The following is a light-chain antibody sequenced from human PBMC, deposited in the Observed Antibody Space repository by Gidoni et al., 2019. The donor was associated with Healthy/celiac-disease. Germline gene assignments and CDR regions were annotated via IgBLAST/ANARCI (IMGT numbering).Light chain of an antibody. J-gene: IGKJ3*01. CDR1: QSISSY. CDR2: AAS. Sequence: DIQMTQSPSSLSASVGDRVTITCRASQSISSYLNWYQQKPGKAPKLLIYAASSLQSGVPSRFSGSGSGTDFTLTISSLQPEDFATYYCQQSYSTRRTFXPXTKVDIK. CDR3: QQSYSTRRT. V-gene: IGKV1-39*01.